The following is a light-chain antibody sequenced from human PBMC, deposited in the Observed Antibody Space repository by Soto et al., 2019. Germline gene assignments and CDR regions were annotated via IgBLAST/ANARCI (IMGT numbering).Light chain of an antibody. V-gene: IGKV3-15*01. CDR1: QSVSNN. CDR3: QQYVDWPPVT. J-gene: IGKJ4*01. CDR2: GAS. Sequence: EIVMTQSPATLSVSPGERATLSCRASQSVSNNLAWYQQKPGQAPRLLIYGASTRATGIPARFSGSGSGTDFTLTISSLQSEDFAVYYCQQYVDWPPVTFGGGTKVEIK.